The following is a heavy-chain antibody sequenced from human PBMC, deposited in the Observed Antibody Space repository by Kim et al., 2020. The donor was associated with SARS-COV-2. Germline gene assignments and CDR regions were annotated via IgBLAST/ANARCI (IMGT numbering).Heavy chain of an antibody. CDR2: LKQDESER. J-gene: IGHJ3*01. Sequence: GGSLRLSCVGSGFNFGRYWMSWVRQAPGKGLEWVANLKQDESERYYVDSVKGRFTIFRDNAMNSLYLQMNSLRVEDTAVYFCARDFEDVRYFDLPAF. D-gene: IGHD3-9*01. V-gene: IGHV3-7*01. CDR1: GFNFGRYW. CDR3: ARDFEDVRYFDLPAF.